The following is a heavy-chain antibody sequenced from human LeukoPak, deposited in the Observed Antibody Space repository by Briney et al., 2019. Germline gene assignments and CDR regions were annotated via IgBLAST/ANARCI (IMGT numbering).Heavy chain of an antibody. J-gene: IGHJ4*02. D-gene: IGHD1-14*01. CDR1: GFTFSRYA. CDR2: IRSGSSTI. CDR3: ARDQPTIDY. V-gene: IGHV3-48*01. Sequence: GGSLRLSCAASGFTFSRYAMNWVRQTPGKGLEWLSYIRSGSSTIWYADSVKGRFTISRDNGKNSLYLQINSLKAEDTAVYYCARDQPTIDYWGQGTLVTVSS.